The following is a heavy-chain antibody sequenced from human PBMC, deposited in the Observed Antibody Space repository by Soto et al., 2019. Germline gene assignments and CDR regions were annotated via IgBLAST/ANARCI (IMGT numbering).Heavy chain of an antibody. V-gene: IGHV4-30-4*01. D-gene: IGHD3-22*01. J-gene: IGHJ5*02. CDR2: IYYSGST. CDR3: ARAHEDYYDSSGYYYWFDP. CDR1: GGSISSGDYY. Sequence: SETLSLTCTVSGGSISSGDYYWSWIRQPPGKGLEWIGYIYYSGSTYYNPSLKSRVTISVDTSKNQFSLKLSSVTAADTAVYYCARAHEDYYDSSGYYYWFDPWGQGTLVTVSS.